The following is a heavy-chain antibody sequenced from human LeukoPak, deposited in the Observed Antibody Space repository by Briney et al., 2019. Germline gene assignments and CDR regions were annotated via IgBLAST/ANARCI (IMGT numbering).Heavy chain of an antibody. V-gene: IGHV3-48*03. CDR1: GFTFSSYE. J-gene: IGHJ4*02. Sequence: GGSLRLSCAASGFTFSSYEMNWVRQAPGKGLEWVSYISSSGSTIYYADSVKGRFTISRDTSKNTLHLQMNSLRAEDTAVYYCAKDRATMIGVIRTTPRGQLDYWGQGTLVTVSS. CDR2: ISSSGSTI. D-gene: IGHD3-22*01. CDR3: AKDRATMIGVIRTTPRGQLDY.